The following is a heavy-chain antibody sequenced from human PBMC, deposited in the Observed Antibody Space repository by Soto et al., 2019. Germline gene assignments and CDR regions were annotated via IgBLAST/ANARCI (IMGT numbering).Heavy chain of an antibody. J-gene: IGHJ4*02. V-gene: IGHV3-23*01. D-gene: IGHD4-4*01. CDR3: ARLVTD. CDR1: GFTISNHA. CDR2: FTTSGDFT. Sequence: EVQLLDSGGALVQPGGSLRLSCATSGFTISNHAMSWVRQAPGKGLEWVSTFTTSGDFTYYADSVKGRFTISRDNSKITLYLQMNSLRVEDTAVYYCARLVTDWGQGTLVTVSS.